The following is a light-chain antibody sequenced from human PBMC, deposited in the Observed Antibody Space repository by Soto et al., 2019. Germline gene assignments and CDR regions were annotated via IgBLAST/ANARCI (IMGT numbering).Light chain of an antibody. V-gene: IGLV1-51*01. Sequence: QSVLTQPPSVSAAPGQKVTISCSGITSNIGNNYVSWYQQLPGTAPKLLIYDNNKRPSGIPDRFSGSKSGTSATLGITGLQPGEEADYYCQTWDSILIVGVFGTGTKVTVL. CDR1: TSNIGNNY. J-gene: IGLJ1*01. CDR3: QTWDSILIVGV. CDR2: DNN.